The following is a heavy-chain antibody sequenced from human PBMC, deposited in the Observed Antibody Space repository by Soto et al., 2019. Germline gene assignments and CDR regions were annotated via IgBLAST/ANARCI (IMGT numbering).Heavy chain of an antibody. CDR3: AESNLRGFGFGP. CDR2: IYYSGST. Sequence: SETLSLTWTVSGGSISSYYWSWIRQPPGKGLEWIGYIYYSGSTNYNPSLKSRVTISVDTSKNQFSLTLSSVTAADTAIYYCAESNLRGFGFGPWGQGILVTVSS. V-gene: IGHV4-59*12. CDR1: GGSISSYY. J-gene: IGHJ5*02.